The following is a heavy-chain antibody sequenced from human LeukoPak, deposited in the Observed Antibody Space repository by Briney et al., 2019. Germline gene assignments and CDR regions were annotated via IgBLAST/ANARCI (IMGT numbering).Heavy chain of an antibody. J-gene: IGHJ4*02. V-gene: IGHV5-51*01. CDR3: ARSLTTVTTEGNFDY. Sequence: GESLKISCKGSGYTFTNYWIGWVRQMPGKGLEWMGIIYPGDSDTRYSPSFQGQVTISADKSISTAYLQWSSLKASDTAMYYCARSLTTVTTEGNFDYWGQGTLVTVSS. CDR2: IYPGDSDT. D-gene: IGHD4-17*01. CDR1: GYTFTNYW.